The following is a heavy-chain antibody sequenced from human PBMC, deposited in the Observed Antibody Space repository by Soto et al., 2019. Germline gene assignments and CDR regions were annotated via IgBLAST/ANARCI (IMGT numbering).Heavy chain of an antibody. J-gene: IGHJ4*02. CDR2: IIPIFGTA. Sequence: ASVKVSCKASGGTFSSYAISWVRQAPGQGLEWMGGIIPIFGTANYAQKFQGRVTITADESTSTAYMELSSLRSEDTAVYYCARDRGDGYNYYFDYWGQGTLVTVSS. V-gene: IGHV1-69*13. CDR3: ARDRGDGYNYYFDY. D-gene: IGHD5-12*01. CDR1: GGTFSSYA.